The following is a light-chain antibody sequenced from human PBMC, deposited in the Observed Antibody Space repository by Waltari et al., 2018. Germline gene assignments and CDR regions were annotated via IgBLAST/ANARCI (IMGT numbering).Light chain of an antibody. CDR1: SSNTGSTY. CDR2: RNN. J-gene: IGLJ3*02. V-gene: IGLV1-47*01. Sequence: QSVLTQPPSASGTPGQRVTISCSGSSSNTGSTYVYWYQQLPGTAPNLLIYRNNQRPSGVPDRFSGSKSGTSASLAISGLRSEDEADYYCAAWDDSLSAWVFGGGTKLTVL. CDR3: AAWDDSLSAWV.